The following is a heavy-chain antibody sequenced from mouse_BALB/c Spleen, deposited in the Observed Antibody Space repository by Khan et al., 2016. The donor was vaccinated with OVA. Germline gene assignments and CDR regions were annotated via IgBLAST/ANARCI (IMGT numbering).Heavy chain of an antibody. Sequence: VQLVESGPGLVAPSQSLSITCTVSGFSLTSYGVHWVHQPPGKGLEWLGIIWAGGSTNYNSALVSRLSISKDNSKSQVFLKMNSLQTDDTAMYYCSRDTTATPYWGQGTLVTVSA. CDR2: IWAGGST. J-gene: IGHJ3*01. CDR3: SRDTTATPY. D-gene: IGHD1-2*01. V-gene: IGHV2-9*02. CDR1: GFSLTSYG.